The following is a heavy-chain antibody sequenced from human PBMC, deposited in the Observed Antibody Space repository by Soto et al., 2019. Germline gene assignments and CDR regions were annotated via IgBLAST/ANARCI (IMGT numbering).Heavy chain of an antibody. CDR3: ARIPDR. Sequence: QLQLQESGSGLVKPSQTLSLTCAVSGGSISSGGYSWSWIRQPPGKGLEWIGYFYHSRSTYYIPSLKTRVTISVDRSKTQFSLKLSSLTAAESAVYYCARIPDRCGQGTLVTVSS. J-gene: IGHJ5*02. CDR1: GGSISSGGYS. CDR2: FYHSRST. V-gene: IGHV4-30-2*01. D-gene: IGHD2-2*01.